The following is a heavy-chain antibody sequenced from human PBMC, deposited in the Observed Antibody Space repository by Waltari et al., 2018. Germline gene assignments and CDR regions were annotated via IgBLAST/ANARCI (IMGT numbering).Heavy chain of an antibody. CDR1: GGTFSSYA. Sequence: QVQLVQSGAEVKKPGSSVKVSCQASGGTFSSYATSWVRHAPGKGLEWMGRVIPIFGTANYAQKFQGRVTITADKSTSTAYMELSSLRSEDTAVYYCARGGVTMIVLADFDYWGQGTLVTVSS. J-gene: IGHJ4*02. V-gene: IGHV1-69*08. D-gene: IGHD3-22*01. CDR3: ARGGVTMIVLADFDY. CDR2: VIPIFGTA.